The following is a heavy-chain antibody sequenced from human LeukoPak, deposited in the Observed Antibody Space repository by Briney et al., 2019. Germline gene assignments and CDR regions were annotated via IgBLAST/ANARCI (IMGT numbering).Heavy chain of an antibody. D-gene: IGHD3-22*01. J-gene: IGHJ4*02. CDR1: GFTVSDNY. CDR2: IYSGGST. CDR3: ARSLLIRDNYDREHSYGY. V-gene: IGHV3-66*01. Sequence: GGSLRLSCAASGFTVSDNYMSWVRQAPGKGLEWVSVIYSGGSTNYADSVKGRFTISRDNSKNTLYLQMNSLRADDTAVYYCARSLLIRDNYDREHSYGYWGQGTLVTVSS.